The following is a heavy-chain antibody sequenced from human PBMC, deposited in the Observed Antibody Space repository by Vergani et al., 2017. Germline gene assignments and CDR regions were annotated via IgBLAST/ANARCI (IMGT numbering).Heavy chain of an antibody. Sequence: QVQLVESGGGVVQPGRSLRLSCTSSGFTFSTYAMHWVRQAPGKGLEWVAIIYYDGSKKYYADSAKGRFTISRDNSRNTLDLLMSSLRDEDTAIYYCVREGSYCGSTTCRNPSYVYYYHMDVWGEGTTVTVSS. V-gene: IGHV3-33*01. CDR1: GFTFSTYA. J-gene: IGHJ6*03. CDR2: IYYDGSKK. D-gene: IGHD2-21*01. CDR3: VREGSYCGSTTCRNPSYVYYYHMDV.